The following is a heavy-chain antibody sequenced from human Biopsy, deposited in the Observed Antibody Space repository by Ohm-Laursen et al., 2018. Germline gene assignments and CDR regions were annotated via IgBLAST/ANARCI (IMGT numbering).Heavy chain of an antibody. V-gene: IGHV4-59*01. J-gene: IGHJ2*01. CDR2: VYYTGST. CDR1: GDSISSYY. D-gene: IGHD3-22*01. CDR3: ARDRGYYSDRTVPGYFDL. Sequence: SETLSLTCTVSGDSISSYYWSWIRQPPGKGLQWIGYVYYTGSTDYNTSLQSRVTISVETSKNHFSLRLRSVTPADTAIYYCARDRGYYSDRTVPGYFDLWGRGTLVTVSS.